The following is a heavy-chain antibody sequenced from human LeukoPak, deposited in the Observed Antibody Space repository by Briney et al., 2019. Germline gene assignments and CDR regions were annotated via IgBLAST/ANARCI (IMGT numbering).Heavy chain of an antibody. CDR1: GGSISSYY. CDR3: ARDGGIVGATPYFDY. D-gene: IGHD1-26*01. J-gene: IGHJ4*02. CDR2: IYYSGST. V-gene: IGHV4-59*01. Sequence: PSETLSLTCTVSGGSISSYYWSWIRQPPGTGLEWIGYIYYSGSTNYNPSLKSRVTISVDTSKNQFSLKLSSVTAADTAVYYCARDGGIVGATPYFDYWGQGTLVTVSS.